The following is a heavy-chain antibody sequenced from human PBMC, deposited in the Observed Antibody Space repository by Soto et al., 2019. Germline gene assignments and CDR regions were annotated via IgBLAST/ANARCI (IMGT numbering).Heavy chain of an antibody. CDR3: ARHDYADRVFDL. D-gene: IGHD5-12*01. V-gene: IGHV4-61*01. CDR1: GGSVRSGSYY. Sequence: PAETLSLTCTVSGGSVRSGSYYWSWIRQTPGNGLEWIWYIQYGGDTTYNPSLRGRVHIPVDPYKNQFSLKLASVKAADTALYSCARHDYADRVFDLWGQGTMVTVSS. CDR2: IQYGGDT. J-gene: IGHJ3*01.